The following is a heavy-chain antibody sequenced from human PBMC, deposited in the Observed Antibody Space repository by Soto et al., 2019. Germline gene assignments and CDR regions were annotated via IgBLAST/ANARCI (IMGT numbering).Heavy chain of an antibody. CDR1: GVTFSSYA. D-gene: IGHD1-26*01. V-gene: IGHV3-23*01. J-gene: IGHJ4*02. Sequence: EVQLLESGGGLVQPGGSLRLSCAASGVTFSSYAMRWVRQAPGKGLEWVSAISGSGGRTYYADSVKGPFPISRDNSKNTLYLQMNSQRAEDTAVYYCARRGSGRYYDYWGQGTLVTVSS. CDR2: ISGSGGRT. CDR3: ARRGSGRYYDY.